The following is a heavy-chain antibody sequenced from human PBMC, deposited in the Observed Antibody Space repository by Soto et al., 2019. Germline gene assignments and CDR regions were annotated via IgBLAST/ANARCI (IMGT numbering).Heavy chain of an antibody. Sequence: QVRLLQSGAEVKKPGASVKVSCKASGYTFSGYNMHWVRQAPGQGLEWMGWINPNSGGTNFARKLQGRVTMTRDTSIGTAYMELTNLTSDDTAVYFCARDLLWSAQKPIDFWGQGTLVTVSS. CDR2: INPNSGGT. CDR1: GYTFSGYN. J-gene: IGHJ4*02. D-gene: IGHD2-21*01. V-gene: IGHV1-2*02. CDR3: ARDLLWSAQKPIDF.